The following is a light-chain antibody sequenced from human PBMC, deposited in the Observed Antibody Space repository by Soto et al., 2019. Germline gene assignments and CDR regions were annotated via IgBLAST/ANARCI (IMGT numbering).Light chain of an antibody. CDR1: QSVSNN. CDR3: QQYHTWPVT. J-gene: IGKJ4*01. V-gene: IGKV3-15*01. Sequence: EIVLTQSPGTLSLSPGERATLSCRASQSVSNNYLAWYQQKPGQAPRLLISAVSTGATGVPARFSGSGSGTEFTLTINSLQSEDCATYYCQQYHTWPVTFGGGTKVDIK. CDR2: AVS.